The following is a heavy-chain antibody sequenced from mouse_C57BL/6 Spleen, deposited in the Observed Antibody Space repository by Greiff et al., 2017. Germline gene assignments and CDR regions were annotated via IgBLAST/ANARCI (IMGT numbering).Heavy chain of an antibody. CDR2: ISSGGDYI. J-gene: IGHJ3*01. D-gene: IGHD2-1*01. Sequence: EVHLVESGAGLVKPGGSLKLSCAASGFTFSSYAMSWVRQTPVKRLEWVAYISSGGDYIYYADTVKGRFTISRDNARNTLYLQMSSLKSEDTAMYYCTRDQGYGNYEGFAYWGQGTLVTVSA. V-gene: IGHV5-9-1*02. CDR1: GFTFSSYA. CDR3: TRDQGYGNYEGFAY.